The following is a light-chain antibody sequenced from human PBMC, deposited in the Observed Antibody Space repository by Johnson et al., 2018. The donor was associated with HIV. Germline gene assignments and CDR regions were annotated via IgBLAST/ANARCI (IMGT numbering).Light chain of an antibody. CDR2: DNN. Sequence: QSVLTQPPSVSAAPGQKVTISCSGSSSNIGNNYVSWYQQLPGTAPRLLIYDNNKRPSGIPDRFSGSKSGTSATLGITGLQTGDEADYYFGTWDSSLRTGFFGPGTKGTVL. CDR1: SSNIGNNY. V-gene: IGLV1-51*01. CDR3: GTWDSSLRTGF. J-gene: IGLJ1*01.